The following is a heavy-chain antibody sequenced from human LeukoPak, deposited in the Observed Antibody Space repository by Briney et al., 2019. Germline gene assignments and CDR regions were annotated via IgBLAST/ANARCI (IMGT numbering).Heavy chain of an antibody. CDR3: ARDRRYSSGWYGLDY. J-gene: IGHJ4*02. D-gene: IGHD6-19*01. CDR2: IYYSGST. Sequence: SETLSLTCTVSGGSISSYYWSWIRQPPGKGVEWIGYIYYSGSTNYNPSLKSRVTISVDTSKNQFSLKLSSVTAADTAVYYCARDRRYSSGWYGLDYWGQGTLVTVSS. CDR1: GGSISSYY. V-gene: IGHV4-59*01.